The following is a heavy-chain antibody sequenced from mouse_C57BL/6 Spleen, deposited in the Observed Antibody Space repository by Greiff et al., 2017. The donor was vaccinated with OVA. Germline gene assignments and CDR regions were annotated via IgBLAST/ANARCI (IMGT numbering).Heavy chain of an antibody. V-gene: IGHV5-6*02. J-gene: IGHJ2*01. D-gene: IGHD2-5*01. CDR3: ARQNYSNPCDY. Sequence: DVMLVESGGDLVKPGGSLKLSCAASGFTFSSYGMSWVRQTPDKRLEWVATISSGGSYTYYPDSVKGRFTLSRDNAKNTLYLQMSSLKSEDTAMYYCARQNYSNPCDYWGQGTTLTVSS. CDR2: ISSGGSYT. CDR1: GFTFSSYG.